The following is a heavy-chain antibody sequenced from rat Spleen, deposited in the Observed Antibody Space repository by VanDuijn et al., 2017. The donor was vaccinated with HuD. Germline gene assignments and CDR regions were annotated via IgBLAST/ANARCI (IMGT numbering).Heavy chain of an antibody. J-gene: IGHJ2*01. CDR1: GFTFSNFG. Sequence: EVQLVESDGGLVQPGRSLKLSCAASGFTFSNFGMAWVRQAPRKGLEWVAYITYDGGSTYYRDSVKGRFTISRDNAKSTLYLQMDSLRSEDTATYYCASCYGYNYFDYWGQGVMVTVSS. D-gene: IGHD1-9*01. CDR2: ITYDGGST. V-gene: IGHV5-29*01. CDR3: ASCYGYNYFDY.